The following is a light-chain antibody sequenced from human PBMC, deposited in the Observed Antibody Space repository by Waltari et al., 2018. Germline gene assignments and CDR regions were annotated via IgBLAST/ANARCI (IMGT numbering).Light chain of an antibody. V-gene: IGKV1-16*01. J-gene: IGKJ1*01. Sequence: DIQMTQSPSSLSAFVGDRVTISCRASQGIRNSVDWFQQKPGKAPKALMYGASTLHSGVPSRFSRSGFGTDFTLTISGLQPEDLATYYCLQYDSYPQTFGQGTTVEIK. CDR1: QGIRNS. CDR3: LQYDSYPQT. CDR2: GAS.